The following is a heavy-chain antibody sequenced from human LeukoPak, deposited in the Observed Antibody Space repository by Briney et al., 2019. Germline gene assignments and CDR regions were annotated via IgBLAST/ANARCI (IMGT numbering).Heavy chain of an antibody. CDR1: GFTVSKYE. Sequence: GGSLRLSCAASGFTVSKYEMHWVRQAPGKGLEWVSYIIGSGVTKYYADSVKGRFTISRDNAKNSLYLQMNSLRAEDTAIYYCARDQNLFDAFDIWGQGTMVTVSS. CDR2: IIGSGVTK. V-gene: IGHV3-48*03. J-gene: IGHJ3*02. CDR3: ARDQNLFDAFDI. D-gene: IGHD2/OR15-2a*01.